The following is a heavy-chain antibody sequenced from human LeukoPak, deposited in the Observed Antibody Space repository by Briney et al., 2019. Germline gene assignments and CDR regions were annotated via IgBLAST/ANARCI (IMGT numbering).Heavy chain of an antibody. V-gene: IGHV3-11*01. CDR1: GFTFRDYF. CDR2: TNSSGNTI. J-gene: IGHJ3*02. D-gene: IGHD3-22*01. CDR3: ARATYDSSAVDAFDI. Sequence: PGGSLRLSCAASGFTFRDYFMRWIRQARGKGLEGVAYTNSSGNTIYYADSMKGRFTISRENTKNSMYLQMNTLRAEDTAVYYCARATYDSSAVDAFDIWGQGTMVTVSP.